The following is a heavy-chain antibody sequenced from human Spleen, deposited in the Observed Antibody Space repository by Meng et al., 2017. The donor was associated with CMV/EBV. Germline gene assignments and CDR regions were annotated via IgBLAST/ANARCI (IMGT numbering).Heavy chain of an antibody. CDR3: AKGYSNYRV. Sequence: GSLRLSCTVSGGSISSSSYYWGWIRQPPGKGLEWIGSIYYSGSTYYNPSLKSRVTILVDTSKNQFSLRLSSVTAADTAVYYCAKGYSNYRVWGQGTLVTVSS. J-gene: IGHJ4*02. V-gene: IGHV4-39*07. CDR2: IYYSGST. CDR1: GGSISSSSYY. D-gene: IGHD4-11*01.